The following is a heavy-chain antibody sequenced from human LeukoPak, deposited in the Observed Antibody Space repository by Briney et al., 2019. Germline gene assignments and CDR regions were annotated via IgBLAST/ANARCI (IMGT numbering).Heavy chain of an antibody. Sequence: KPSETLSLTCTVSGGSISSSSYYWGWIRQPPGKGLEWIGSIYYSGSTYYNPSLKSRVTISVDTSKNQFSLKLSSVTAADTAVYYCASSFRIQLWLYYFDYWGQGTLVTVSS. V-gene: IGHV4-39*07. D-gene: IGHD5-18*01. J-gene: IGHJ4*02. CDR1: GGSISSSSYY. CDR3: ASSFRIQLWLYYFDY. CDR2: IYYSGST.